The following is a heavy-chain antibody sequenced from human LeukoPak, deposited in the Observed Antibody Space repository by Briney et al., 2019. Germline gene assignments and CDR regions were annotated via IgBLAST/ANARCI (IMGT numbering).Heavy chain of an antibody. D-gene: IGHD2-2*01. CDR1: GFTFSSYA. Sequence: GGSLRLSCAASGFTFSSYAMSWVRQAPGKGLEWVSAISGSGGSTYYADSVKGRFTISRDNSKNTLYLQMNSLRAEDTAVYYCAKDGSRVVQAVRPWFANWFAPGGKGTLVTVSS. J-gene: IGHJ5*02. CDR3: AKDGSRVVQAVRPWFANWFAP. V-gene: IGHV3-23*01. CDR2: ISGSGGST.